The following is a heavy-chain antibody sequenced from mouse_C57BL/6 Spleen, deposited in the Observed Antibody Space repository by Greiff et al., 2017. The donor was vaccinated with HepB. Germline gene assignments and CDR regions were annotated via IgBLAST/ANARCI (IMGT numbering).Heavy chain of an antibody. CDR2: ISDGGSYT. CDR1: GFTFSSYA. Sequence: EVKLMESGGGLVKPGGSLKLSCAASGFTFSSYAMSWVRQTPEKRLEWVATISDGGSYTYYPDNVKGRFTISRDNAKNNLYLQMSHLKSEDTAMYYCARESPGFAYWGQGTLVTVSA. V-gene: IGHV5-4*01. J-gene: IGHJ3*01. CDR3: ARESPGFAY.